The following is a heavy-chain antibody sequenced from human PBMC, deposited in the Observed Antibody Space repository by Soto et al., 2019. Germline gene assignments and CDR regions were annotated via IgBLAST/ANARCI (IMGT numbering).Heavy chain of an antibody. CDR2: IYYSGST. V-gene: IGHV4-39*01. Sequence: QLQLQESGPGLVKPSETLSLTCTVSGGSISSSSYYWSWIRQPPGKGLEWIGSIYYSGSTYYNPSLKSRVTISVDTSKNQFSLKLSSVTAADTAVYYCVGVAVANPATYPWGQGTLVTVSS. D-gene: IGHD6-19*01. CDR3: VGVAVANPATYP. CDR1: GGSISSSSYY. J-gene: IGHJ5*02.